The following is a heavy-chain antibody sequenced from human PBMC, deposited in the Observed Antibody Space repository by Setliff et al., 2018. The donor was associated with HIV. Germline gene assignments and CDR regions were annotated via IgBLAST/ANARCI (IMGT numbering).Heavy chain of an antibody. J-gene: IGHJ1*01. D-gene: IGHD2-15*01. Sequence: SETLSLTCAVYGGSFSGYYWSWIRQPPGKGLEWIGEINHGGSANYNPSLKSRVTISVDTSKNQFSLKLISVTAADTAVYYCASSIICSDGSCYSGVAEYLQYWGQGTLVTVSS. CDR1: GGSFSGYY. CDR2: INHGGSA. V-gene: IGHV4-34*01. CDR3: ASSIICSDGSCYSGVAEYLQY.